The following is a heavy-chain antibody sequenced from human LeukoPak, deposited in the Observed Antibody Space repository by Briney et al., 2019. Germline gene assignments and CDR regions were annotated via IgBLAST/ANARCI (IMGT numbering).Heavy chain of an antibody. CDR2: ISYDGSNK. CDR1: GFTFSSYA. J-gene: IGHJ6*02. V-gene: IGHV3-30*04. Sequence: GGSLRLSCAASGFTFSSYAMHWVRQAPGKGLEWVAVISYDGSNKYYADSVKGRFTISRDNSKNTLYLQMNSLRAEDTAVYYCARDFNLDYGGNGYGMDVWGQGTTVTVSS. CDR3: ARDFNLDYGGNGYGMDV. D-gene: IGHD4-23*01.